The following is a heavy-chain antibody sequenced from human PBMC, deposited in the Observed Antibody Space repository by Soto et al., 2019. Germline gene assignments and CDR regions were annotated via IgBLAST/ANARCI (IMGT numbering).Heavy chain of an antibody. Sequence: SVKVSCKASGYPFTGPHIYWVRQAPGQGLEWMGWINPSSGGIEFAEKFQGRVTVTRDTPIRTVFLELNSLTSDDTGVYFCAGDFLTYSHGVDVWVMGTAVPVS. V-gene: IGHV1-2*02. CDR3: AGDFLTYSHGVDV. J-gene: IGHJ6*04. CDR1: GYPFTGPH. D-gene: IGHD4-4*01. CDR2: INPSSGGI.